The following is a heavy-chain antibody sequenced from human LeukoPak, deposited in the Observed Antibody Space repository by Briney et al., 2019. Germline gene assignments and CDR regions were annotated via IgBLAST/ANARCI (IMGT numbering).Heavy chain of an antibody. CDR2: IYHSGST. Sequence: SETLSLTCTVSGGSISSSSYYWGWIRQPPGKGLEWIGSIYHSGSTYYNPSLKSRVTISVDTSKNQFSLKLSSVTAADTAVYYCARGASSWYRDAFDIWGQGTMVTVSS. V-gene: IGHV4-39*07. D-gene: IGHD6-13*01. CDR3: ARGASSWYRDAFDI. CDR1: GGSISSSSYY. J-gene: IGHJ3*02.